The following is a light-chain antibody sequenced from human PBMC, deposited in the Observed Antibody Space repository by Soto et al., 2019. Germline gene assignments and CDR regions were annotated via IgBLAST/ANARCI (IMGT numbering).Light chain of an antibody. V-gene: IGLV2-14*01. CDR1: NSDVGNYHY. J-gene: IGLJ1*01. Sequence: QSALTQPASVSGSPGQSITISCTGTNSDVGNYHYVSWYPQHPGKAPKLMIYEVSNRPSGVSNRFSGSKSGNTASLTISGLQADDEADYYCSSYTSSSTPYVFGTGTKVTVL. CDR2: EVS. CDR3: SSYTSSSTPYV.